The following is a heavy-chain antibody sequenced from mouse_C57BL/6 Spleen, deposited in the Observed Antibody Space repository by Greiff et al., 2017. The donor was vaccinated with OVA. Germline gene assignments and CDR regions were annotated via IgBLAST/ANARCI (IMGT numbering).Heavy chain of an antibody. CDR3: ARNYGSSLYYAMDY. CDR2: ISSGSSTI. D-gene: IGHD1-1*01. V-gene: IGHV5-17*01. Sequence: EVNVVESGGGLVKPGGSLKLSCAASGFTFSDYGMHWVRQAPEKGLEWVAYISSGSSTIYYADTVKGRFTISRDNAKNTLFLQMTSLRSEDTAMYYCARNYGSSLYYAMDYWGQGTSVTVSS. CDR1: GFTFSDYG. J-gene: IGHJ4*01.